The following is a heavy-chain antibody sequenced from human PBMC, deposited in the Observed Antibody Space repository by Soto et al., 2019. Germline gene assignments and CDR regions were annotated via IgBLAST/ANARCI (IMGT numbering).Heavy chain of an antibody. CDR2: IWYDGSNK. V-gene: IGHV3-33*01. Sequence: GGSLRLSFAASGFPLISYGMHWVRQATGKGLGWGAVIWYDGSNKYYADSVKGRFTISRDNSKNTLYLQMNSLRAEDTAVYYCARDLRGGDCYPHYWGQGTLVTVSS. CDR1: GFPLISYG. J-gene: IGHJ4*02. CDR3: ARDLRGGDCYPHY. D-gene: IGHD2-21*01.